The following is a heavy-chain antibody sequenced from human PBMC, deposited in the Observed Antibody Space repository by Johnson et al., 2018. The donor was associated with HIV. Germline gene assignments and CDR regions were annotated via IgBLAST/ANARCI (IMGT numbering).Heavy chain of an antibody. CDR1: GFTFSNAW. D-gene: IGHD6-19*01. V-gene: IGHV3-15*01. J-gene: IGHJ3*02. CDR3: TTDRGGEIAVSGPDAFDI. Sequence: EVQLVESGGGLVKPGRSLRLSCAASGFTFSNAWMSWVRQAPGKGLEWVGRIKSKTGGGTTDYAAPVKCRFTISRDDSKNTLYLQMNSLKTEDTAVYYCTTDRGGEIAVSGPDAFDIWGQGTMVTVSS. CDR2: IKSKTGGGTT.